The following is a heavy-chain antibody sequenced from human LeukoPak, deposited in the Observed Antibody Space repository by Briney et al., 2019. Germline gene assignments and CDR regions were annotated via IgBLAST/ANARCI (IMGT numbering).Heavy chain of an antibody. Sequence: GGSLRLSCAASGCTFSDYSMNWVRQAPGKGLEWISYIGIDSGNTNYADSLKGRFTISGDKAKNSLYLQMNSLRVEDTAVYYCARDYKYAFDNWGQGTLVTVSS. D-gene: IGHD5-24*01. CDR3: ARDYKYAFDN. CDR1: GCTFSDYS. V-gene: IGHV3-48*01. J-gene: IGHJ4*02. CDR2: IGIDSGNT.